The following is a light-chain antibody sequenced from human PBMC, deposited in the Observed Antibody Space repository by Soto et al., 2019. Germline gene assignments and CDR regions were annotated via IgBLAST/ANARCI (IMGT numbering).Light chain of an antibody. CDR1: QSISSW. CDR2: DAS. J-gene: IGKJ1*01. V-gene: IGKV1-5*01. CDR3: QQYNSYWT. Sequence: DIQMTQSPSTLSASVGDRVTITCRAIQSISSWLAWYQRKPGKAPKLLIYDASSWESGVPARFSGSGSGTEFTLTISSLQPDDFATYYCQQYNSYWTFGQGTKVDIK.